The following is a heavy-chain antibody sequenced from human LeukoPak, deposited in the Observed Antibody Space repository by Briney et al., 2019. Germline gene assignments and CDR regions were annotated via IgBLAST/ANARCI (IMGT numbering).Heavy chain of an antibody. Sequence: AQSLTLACAAYGFTFSSYSMNWDRQAPRNWLEWVSSISSSITYIYYADSVKGRFTISRDNAKNSLYLQMNSLRAEDTAVYYCAKDPGAHYYGSGSYRRGSYFDYWGQGTLVTVSS. CDR2: ISSSITYI. D-gene: IGHD3-10*01. CDR1: GFTFSSYS. CDR3: AKDPGAHYYGSGSYRRGSYFDY. V-gene: IGHV3-21*01. J-gene: IGHJ4*02.